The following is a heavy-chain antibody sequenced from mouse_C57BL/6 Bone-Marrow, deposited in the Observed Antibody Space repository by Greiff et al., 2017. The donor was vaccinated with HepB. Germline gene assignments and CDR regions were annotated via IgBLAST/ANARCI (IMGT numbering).Heavy chain of an antibody. V-gene: IGHV1-26*01. D-gene: IGHD1-1*01. CDR3: ARGVSYYGSSYVPSRYFDV. J-gene: IGHJ1*03. CDR1: GYTFTDYY. CDR2: INPNNGGT. Sequence: VQLQQSGPELVKPGASVKISCKASGYTFTDYYMNWVKQSHGKSLEWIGDINPNNGGTSYNQKFKGKATLTVDKSSSTAYMELRSLTSEDSAVYYCARGVSYYGSSYVPSRYFDVWGTGTTVTVSS.